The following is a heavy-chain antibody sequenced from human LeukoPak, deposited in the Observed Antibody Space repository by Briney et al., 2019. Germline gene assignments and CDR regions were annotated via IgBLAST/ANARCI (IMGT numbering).Heavy chain of an antibody. Sequence: GESLKISFKGSGXSFTNYWIGWVRQMPGKGLEWMGTIYPGDSDTRYSPSFQGQVTISADKSISTAYLQWRSLKASDTGMYYSARQSNHLESGSYYPYDSWGQGTLVTVSS. D-gene: IGHD1-26*01. J-gene: IGHJ4*02. CDR2: IYPGDSDT. CDR1: GXSFTNYW. V-gene: IGHV5-51*01. CDR3: ARQSNHLESGSYYPYDS.